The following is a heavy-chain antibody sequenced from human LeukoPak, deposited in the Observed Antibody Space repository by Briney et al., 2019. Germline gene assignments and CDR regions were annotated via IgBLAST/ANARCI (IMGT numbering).Heavy chain of an antibody. J-gene: IGHJ5*01. D-gene: IGHD3-22*01. V-gene: IGHV1-69*13. Sequence: ASVKVSCKASGGTFSSYAISWVRQAPGQGLEWMGGIIPIFGTANYAQKFQGRVTITADESTSTAYMELSSLRSEDTAVYYCAREYYYDSSGYSDSWGQGTLVTVSS. CDR1: GGTFSSYA. CDR2: IIPIFGTA. CDR3: AREYYYDSSGYSDS.